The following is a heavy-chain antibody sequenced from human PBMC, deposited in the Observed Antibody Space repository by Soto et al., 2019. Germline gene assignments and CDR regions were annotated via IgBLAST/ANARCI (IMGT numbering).Heavy chain of an antibody. J-gene: IGHJ6*03. Sequence: QVQLVQSGADVKKPGSSVKISCTASGAAFSIYTFTWVRRAPGEGLEWVGRVIPLLDASNYAEKFQDRVTISADRSTSTVYMELSGLRSEDSAIYYCASGKSQMSQDRMGFYYYMDVWGKGTSVTVSS. V-gene: IGHV1-69*08. CDR3: ASGKSQMSQDRMGFYYYMDV. CDR1: GAAFSIYT. D-gene: IGHD2-15*01. CDR2: VIPLLDAS.